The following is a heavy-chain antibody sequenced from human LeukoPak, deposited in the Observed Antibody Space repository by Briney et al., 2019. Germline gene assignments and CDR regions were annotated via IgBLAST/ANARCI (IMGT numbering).Heavy chain of an antibody. CDR3: AREDHIVGATFDY. CDR1: GFTFSSYW. V-gene: IGHV3-7*01. D-gene: IGHD1-26*01. CDR2: IKQDGSEK. Sequence: GGSLRLSCAASGFTFSSYWMSWVRQAPGKGLEWVANIKQDGSEKYYVDSVKGRFTISRDNAKNSLHLQMNSLRAEDTAVYYCAREDHIVGATFDYWGQGTLVTVSS. J-gene: IGHJ4*02.